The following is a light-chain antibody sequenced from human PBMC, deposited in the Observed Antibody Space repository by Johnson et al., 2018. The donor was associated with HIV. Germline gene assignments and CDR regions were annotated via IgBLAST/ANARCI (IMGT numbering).Light chain of an antibody. V-gene: IGLV1-51*01. CDR3: GTWDSSLSAYV. CDR1: SSNIGNNY. CDR2: DNI. J-gene: IGLJ1*01. Sequence: QSVSTQPPSVSAAPGQKVTISCSGSSSNIGNNYVSWYQQLPGTAPKLLIYDNIKRPSGIPDRFSGSQSATSATLDITGLQKGDEADYYCGTWDSSLSAYVFGTGTKVTVL.